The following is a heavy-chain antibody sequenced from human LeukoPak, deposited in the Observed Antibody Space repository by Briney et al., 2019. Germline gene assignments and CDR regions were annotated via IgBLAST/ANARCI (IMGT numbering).Heavy chain of an antibody. V-gene: IGHV1-18*04. J-gene: IGHJ4*02. Sequence: GASVKVSCKASGYTFTSYYMHWVRQAPGQGLEWMGWISAYNGNTNYAQKLQGRVTMTTDTSTSTAYMELRSLRSDDTAVYYCARDITMIVVGQGYWGQGTLVTVSS. CDR2: ISAYNGNT. CDR1: GYTFTSYY. CDR3: ARDITMIVVGQGY. D-gene: IGHD3-22*01.